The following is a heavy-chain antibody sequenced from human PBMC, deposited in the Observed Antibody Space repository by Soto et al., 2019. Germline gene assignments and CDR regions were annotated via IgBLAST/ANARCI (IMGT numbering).Heavy chain of an antibody. D-gene: IGHD3-3*01. CDR2: ISGSGGST. Sequence: GGSLRLSCAASGFTFSSYAMSWVRQAPGKGLEWVLAISGSGGSTYYADSVKGRFTISRDNSKNTLYLQMNSLRAEDTAVYYCAHGPIFGVVYYFDYWGQGTLVTVSS. J-gene: IGHJ4*02. CDR3: AHGPIFGVVYYFDY. V-gene: IGHV3-23*01. CDR1: GFTFSSYA.